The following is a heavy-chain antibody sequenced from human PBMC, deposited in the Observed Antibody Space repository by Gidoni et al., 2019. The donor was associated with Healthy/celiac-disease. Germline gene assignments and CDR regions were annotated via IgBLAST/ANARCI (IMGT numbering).Heavy chain of an antibody. D-gene: IGHD2-2*02. J-gene: IGHJ6*03. CDR1: GGTFSSYA. V-gene: IGHV1-69*01. Sequence: QVQLVQSGAEVQKPGSSVKVSCKASGGTFSSYAICWVLQAPGQGLEWMGGIIPIFGTANYAQKFQGRVTITADESTSTAYMELSSLRSEDTAVYYCAGTRYCSSTSCYTPGPDYYYYMDVWGKGTTVTVSS. CDR2: IIPIFGTA. CDR3: AGTRYCSSTSCYTPGPDYYYYMDV.